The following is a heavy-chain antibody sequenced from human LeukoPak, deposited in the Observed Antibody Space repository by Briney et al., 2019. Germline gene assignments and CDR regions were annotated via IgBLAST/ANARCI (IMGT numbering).Heavy chain of an antibody. J-gene: IGHJ4*02. Sequence: GGSLRLSCAASGFTFTNHGFHWVRQAPGKGLEWVALIWYDGSKKVYVDSVKGRFTISRDDPKNTLYLQMNSLRDEDTAVYYCARDLGNFDRGGSYFDYWSQGTLVTVSS. CDR1: GFTFTNHG. D-gene: IGHD4-23*01. V-gene: IGHV3-33*01. CDR2: IWYDGSKK. CDR3: ARDLGNFDRGGSYFDY.